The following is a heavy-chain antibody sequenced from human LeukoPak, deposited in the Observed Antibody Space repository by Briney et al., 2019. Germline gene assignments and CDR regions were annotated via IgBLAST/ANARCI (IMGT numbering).Heavy chain of an antibody. CDR2: IYTSGST. V-gene: IGHV4-4*07. J-gene: IGHJ6*03. CDR1: GGSISSYY. CDR3: ARVRYYYDSSGYREGYYMDV. Sequence: TSETLSLTCTVSGGSISSYYWSWIRQPAGKGLEWIGRIYTSGSTNYNPSLKSRVTMSVDASKNQFSLKLSSVTAADTAVYYCARVRYYYDSSGYREGYYMDVWGKGTTVTVSS. D-gene: IGHD3-22*01.